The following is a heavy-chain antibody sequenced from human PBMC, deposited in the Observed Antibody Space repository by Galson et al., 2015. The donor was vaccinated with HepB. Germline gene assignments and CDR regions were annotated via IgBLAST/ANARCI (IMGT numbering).Heavy chain of an antibody. CDR3: ARDNSRWLREVAGRGDGLENDDY. V-gene: IGHV1-46*03. J-gene: IGHJ4*02. Sequence: SVKVSCKASGYTFTSYYMHWVRQAPGQGLEWMGIINPSGGSTSYAQKFQGRVTMTRDTSTSTVYMELSSLRSEDTAVYYCARDNSRWLREVAGRGDGLENDDYWGQGTLVTVSS. CDR1: GYTFTSYY. D-gene: IGHD6-19*01. CDR2: INPSGGST.